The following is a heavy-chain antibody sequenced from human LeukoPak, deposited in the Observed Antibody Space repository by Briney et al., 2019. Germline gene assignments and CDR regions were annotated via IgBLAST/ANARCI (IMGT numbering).Heavy chain of an antibody. D-gene: IGHD3-16*01. J-gene: IGHJ6*03. CDR3: AISLGEDSWVALRGYYYMDV. CDR2: VFDSGNT. CDR1: GGSMSGHY. Sequence: PSETLSLTCSVSGGSMSGHYWIWIRQPLGKVLEWIGYVFDSGNTNYNRSLKSRVTISFETTRNQFFVELSSVTAADSAVYFCAISLGEDSWVALRGYYYMDVWSRGTTVTVSS. V-gene: IGHV4-59*11.